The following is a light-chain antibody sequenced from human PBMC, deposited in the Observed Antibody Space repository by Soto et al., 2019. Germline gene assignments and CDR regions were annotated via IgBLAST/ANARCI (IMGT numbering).Light chain of an antibody. Sequence: QSALTQPASVSGSPGQSITISCTGTSSDVGGYNYVSWYQQHPGKAPKLMIYEARKRPSGVSNRFSGSKSGNTASLTISGLQDEDEADYYCSSYTSSSTRVFGGGTKLTVL. J-gene: IGLJ3*02. V-gene: IGLV2-14*01. CDR2: EAR. CDR1: SSDVGGYNY. CDR3: SSYTSSSTRV.